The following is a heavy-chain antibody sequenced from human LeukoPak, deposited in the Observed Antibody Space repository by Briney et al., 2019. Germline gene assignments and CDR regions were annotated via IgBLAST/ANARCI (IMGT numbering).Heavy chain of an antibody. CDR3: AKAIVAAGFSYYYYAMDV. CDR2: ISAFGGST. V-gene: IGHV3-23*01. Sequence: PGGSLRLSCAASGFTFTTHAMSWVRQAPGKGLEWVSGISAFGGSTYYADSVKGRFTIPKDKSKNTLFLQMNGLRAEDTAVYFCAKAIVAAGFSYYYYAMDVWGHGTTVIVSS. J-gene: IGHJ6*02. D-gene: IGHD6-13*01. CDR1: GFTFTTHA.